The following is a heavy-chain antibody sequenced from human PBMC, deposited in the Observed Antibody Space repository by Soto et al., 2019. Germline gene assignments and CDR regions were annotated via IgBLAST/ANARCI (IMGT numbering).Heavy chain of an antibody. D-gene: IGHD2-2*01. J-gene: IGHJ4*02. V-gene: IGHV1-69*13. Sequence: ASVKVSCKASGGAFRKYTFSWVRQAPGQGLEWMGGIIPVFGRANYAPKFRGRVTITADEVTSTIYMEVSSLRFDDTAVFYCAGFGGDAVVVPAAALDYWGQGTMVTVSS. CDR3: AGFGGDAVVVPAAALDY. CDR2: IIPVFGRA. CDR1: GGAFRKYT.